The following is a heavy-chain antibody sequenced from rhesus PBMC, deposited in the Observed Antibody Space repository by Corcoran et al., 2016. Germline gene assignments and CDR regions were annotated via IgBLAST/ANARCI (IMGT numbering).Heavy chain of an antibody. CDR2: FKRGGGTT. J-gene: IGHJ3*01. V-gene: IGHV3S42*01. CDR1: GFTFSSYW. CDR3: AKMNRDAFDF. Sequence: EVQLVESGGGLAKPGGSLRLSCAASGFTFSSYWMNWVRQTPGKGLEWISAFKRGGGTTTYPDPVKGRFTISRDNSKNTLSLQMNSLRAEDTAVYYCAKMNRDAFDFWGQGLRVTVSS.